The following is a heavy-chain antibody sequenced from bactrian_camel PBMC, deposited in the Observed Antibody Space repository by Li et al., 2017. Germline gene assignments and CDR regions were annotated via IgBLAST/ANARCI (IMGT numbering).Heavy chain of an antibody. J-gene: IGHJ4*01. CDR1: RDTNS. CDR2: IYPHYRHAAART. Sequence: HVQLVEFGGGSVQAGGSLTLSCTASRDTNSMGWFRQTPGTEREGIAGIYPHYRHAAARTIYAASVKGRFTISQDNAKTTLWLQMNDLKPEDTAMYYCAAGDYMSPPADPLSSSRFRRFGQGTQVTVSS. D-gene: IGHD1*01. V-gene: IGHV3S54*01.